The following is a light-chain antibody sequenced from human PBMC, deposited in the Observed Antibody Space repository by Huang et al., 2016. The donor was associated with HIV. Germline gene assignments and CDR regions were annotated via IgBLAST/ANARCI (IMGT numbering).Light chain of an antibody. V-gene: IGKV2-28*01. Sequence: DIVMTQSPLSLPVAPGQPASLSCKSSQNLLHTSGPTRLDWYLQRPGRSPQLLIYLGAHRASGVPDRFTGSGSGSDFTLEISRVEADDVGIYYCMQGLQTPPTFGQGTKLEI. CDR3: MQGLQTPPT. J-gene: IGKJ2*01. CDR1: QNLLHTSGPTR. CDR2: LGA.